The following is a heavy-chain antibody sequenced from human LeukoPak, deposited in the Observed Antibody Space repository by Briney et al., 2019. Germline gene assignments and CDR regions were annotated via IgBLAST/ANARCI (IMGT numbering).Heavy chain of an antibody. D-gene: IGHD6-13*01. CDR3: ARGGKKGRSWLPPVPDY. V-gene: IGHV1-8*01. CDR1: GYTFTSYD. Sequence: ASVKVSCKASGYTFTSYDINWVRQATGQGLEWMGWMNPNSGNTGYAQKFQGRVTMTRNTSISTAYMELSSPRSEDTAVYYCARGGKKGRSWLPPVPDYWGQGTLVTVSS. J-gene: IGHJ4*02. CDR2: MNPNSGNT.